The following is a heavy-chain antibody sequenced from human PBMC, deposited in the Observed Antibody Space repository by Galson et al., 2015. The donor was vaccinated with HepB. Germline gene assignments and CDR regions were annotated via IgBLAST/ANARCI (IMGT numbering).Heavy chain of an antibody. CDR1: GFTFSSYA. D-gene: IGHD3-16*01. J-gene: IGHJ4*02. CDR3: ARAPAFWDYDYV. V-gene: IGHV3-30-3*01. CDR2: ISYDGSNK. Sequence: SLRLSCAASGFTFSSYAMHWVRQAPGKGLEWVVVISYDGSNKYYADSVKGRFTISRDNSKNTLYLQMNSLRAEDTAVYYCARAPAFWDYDYVWGQGTLVTVSS.